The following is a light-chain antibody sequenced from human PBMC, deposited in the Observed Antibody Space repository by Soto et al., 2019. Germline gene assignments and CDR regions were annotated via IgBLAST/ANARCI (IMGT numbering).Light chain of an antibody. J-gene: IGLJ2*01. V-gene: IGLV1-44*01. CDR1: SSNIGSNT. Sequence: QSVLTQPPSASGTPGQRVTISCSGSSSNIGSNTVNWYQLLPGAAPKLLIYPNNDRPSGVPDRFSGSKSGTSASLAISGLQSEDEADYYCAAWDDSLNGVVFGGGTKRTVL. CDR2: PNN. CDR3: AAWDDSLNGVV.